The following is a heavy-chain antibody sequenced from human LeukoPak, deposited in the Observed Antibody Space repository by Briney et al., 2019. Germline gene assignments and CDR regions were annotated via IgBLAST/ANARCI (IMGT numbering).Heavy chain of an antibody. CDR1: GGSVNSGSYY. J-gene: IGHJ4*02. Sequence: SETPSLTCTVSGGSVNSGSYYWSWIRQPPGKGLEWIGYIYYSGSTNHNPSLKSRVTISVDTSKNQFSLQLSSVTAADTAVYYCARGGSYFGNWGQGTLVTVSS. V-gene: IGHV4-61*01. CDR3: ARGGSYFGN. D-gene: IGHD1-26*01. CDR2: IYYSGST.